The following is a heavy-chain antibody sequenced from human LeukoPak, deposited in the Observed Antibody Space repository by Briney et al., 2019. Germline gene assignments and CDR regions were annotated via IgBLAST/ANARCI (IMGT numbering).Heavy chain of an antibody. Sequence: ASVKVSCKASGYTFTAYYITWVRQAPGQGLEWMGWITTNSGGTDYAQKLQGRVTMTRDTSISTAYVELSRLTSDDAAVYYCASQPGGSGNSCYFDLWGRGTLVTVSS. CDR3: ASQPGGSGNSCYFDL. J-gene: IGHJ2*01. V-gene: IGHV1-2*02. CDR1: GYTFTAYY. D-gene: IGHD3-16*01. CDR2: ITTNSGGT.